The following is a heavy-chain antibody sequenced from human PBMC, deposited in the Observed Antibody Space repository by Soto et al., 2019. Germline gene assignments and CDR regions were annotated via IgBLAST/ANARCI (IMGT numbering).Heavy chain of an antibody. V-gene: IGHV4-59*08. CDR3: ARRYGGTLYY. CDR1: GGSISSYY. J-gene: IGHJ4*02. CDR2: IYYSGST. D-gene: IGHD4-17*01. Sequence: QVQLQESAPGLVKPSETLSLTCTVSGGSISSYYWSWIRQPPGKGLEWIGYIYYSGSTNYNPSLNSRVTISVDTSKNQFSLKLSSVPAAGTAVYYWARRYGGTLYYWGQGTLVTVSS.